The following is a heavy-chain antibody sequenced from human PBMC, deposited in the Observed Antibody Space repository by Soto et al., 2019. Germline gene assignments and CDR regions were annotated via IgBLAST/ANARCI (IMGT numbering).Heavy chain of an antibody. Sequence: QVQLVQSGAEVKKPGASVKVTCKASGYTFTSYDINWVRQATGQGLEWMGWMNPNSGNTGYAQKFQGRVTMTRNTSISTAYMELSSLRSEDTAVYYCARGSSGWAILYYGMDVWGQGTTVTVSS. V-gene: IGHV1-8*01. J-gene: IGHJ6*02. CDR2: MNPNSGNT. D-gene: IGHD6-19*01. CDR1: GYTFTSYD. CDR3: ARGSSGWAILYYGMDV.